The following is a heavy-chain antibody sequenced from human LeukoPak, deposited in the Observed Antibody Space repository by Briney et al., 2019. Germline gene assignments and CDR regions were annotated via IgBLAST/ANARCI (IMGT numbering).Heavy chain of an antibody. CDR1: GFTFSSYG. CDR3: AKDRKAPPPGGMTSYYFDY. Sequence: GGSLRLSCAASGFTFSSYGMHWVRQAPGKGLEWVAFIRYDGSNKYYADSVKGRFTISRDNSKNTLYLQMNSLRAEDTAVYYCAKDRKAPPPGGMTSYYFDYWGQGTLVTVSS. D-gene: IGHD3-16*01. J-gene: IGHJ4*02. CDR2: IRYDGSNK. V-gene: IGHV3-30*02.